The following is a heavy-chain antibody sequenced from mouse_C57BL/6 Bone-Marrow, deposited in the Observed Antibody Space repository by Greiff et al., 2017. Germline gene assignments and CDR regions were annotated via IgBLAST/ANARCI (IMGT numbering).Heavy chain of an antibody. Sequence: VQLQQSGPELVKPGASVKISCKASGYAFSSSWMNWVKQRPGKGLEWIGRIYPGDGDTNYNGKFKGKATLTADKSSSTAYMQLSSLTSEDSAVYFCARWMIPTVRTFAYWGQGTLFTVSA. CDR1: GYAFSSSW. D-gene: IGHD2-4*01. V-gene: IGHV1-82*01. J-gene: IGHJ3*01. CDR3: ARWMIPTVRTFAY. CDR2: IYPGDGDT.